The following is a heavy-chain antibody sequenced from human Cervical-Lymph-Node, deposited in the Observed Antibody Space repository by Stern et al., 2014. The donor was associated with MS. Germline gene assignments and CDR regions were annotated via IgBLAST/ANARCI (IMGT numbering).Heavy chain of an antibody. CDR1: GFTFSDFA. J-gene: IGHJ4*02. Sequence: VQLVESGGGLVQPGGSLRLSCAASGFTFSDFAMHWIRQTPGKGLEFISTMNRNGDETYYTKAVRGRFTISRDTSKNTLYLQMGSLTTEDAAVYYCAKEHGPFSQLDYWGQGALVTVSS. D-gene: IGHD6-6*01. CDR2: MNRNGDET. CDR3: AKEHGPFSQLDY. V-gene: IGHV3-64*01.